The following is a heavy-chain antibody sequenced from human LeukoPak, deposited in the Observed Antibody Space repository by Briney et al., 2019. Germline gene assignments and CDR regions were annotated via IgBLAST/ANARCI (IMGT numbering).Heavy chain of an antibody. J-gene: IGHJ6*03. Sequence: GESLKISCRASGYSFTTYWIGWVRQMPGKGLEWVGLTYPGDFDTRYSPSFQGQVTISADKSITTAYLQWSSLKASDTAMYYCVRALDITAVGAVGYYYYYMDVWGKGTTVTVSS. D-gene: IGHD6-13*01. V-gene: IGHV5-51*01. CDR3: VRALDITAVGAVGYYYYYMDV. CDR1: GYSFTTYW. CDR2: TYPGDFDT.